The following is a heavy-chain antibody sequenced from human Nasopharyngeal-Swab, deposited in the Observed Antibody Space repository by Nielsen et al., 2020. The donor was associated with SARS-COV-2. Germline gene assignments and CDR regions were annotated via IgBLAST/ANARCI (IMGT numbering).Heavy chain of an antibody. CDR3: ARDRFSYYYDSSGYFDAFDI. V-gene: IGHV7-4-1*02. CDR1: GYTFTSYA. CDR2: INTNTGNP. Sequence: ASVKVSCKASGYTFTSYAMNWVRQAPGQGLEWMEWINTNTGNPTYAQGFTGRFVFSLDTSVSTAYLQISSLKAEDTAVYYCARDRFSYYYDSSGYFDAFDIWGQGTMVTVSS. J-gene: IGHJ3*02. D-gene: IGHD3-22*01.